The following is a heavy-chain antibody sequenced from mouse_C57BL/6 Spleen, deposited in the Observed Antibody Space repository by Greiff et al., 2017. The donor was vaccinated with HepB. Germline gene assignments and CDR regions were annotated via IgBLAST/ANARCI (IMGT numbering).Heavy chain of an antibody. CDR3: ARSVTTVVARNYFDY. D-gene: IGHD1-1*01. J-gene: IGHJ2*01. V-gene: IGHV1-54*01. CDR2: INPGSGGT. CDR1: GYAFTNYL. Sequence: VQLQQSGAELVRPGTSVKVSCKASGYAFTNYLIEWVKQRPGQGLEWIGVINPGSGGTKYNEKFKGKATLTADKSSSTAYMQLSSLTSEDHAVYFCARSVTTVVARNYFDYWGQGTTLTVSS.